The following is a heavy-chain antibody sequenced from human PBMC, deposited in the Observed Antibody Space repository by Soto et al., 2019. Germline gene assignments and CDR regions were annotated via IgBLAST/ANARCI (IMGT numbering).Heavy chain of an antibody. CDR2: IYYSGST. J-gene: IGHJ4*02. CDR1: GGSSGDGGGY. D-gene: IGHD3-3*01. CDR3: ASISYYDFWSGYRWRYFDY. V-gene: IGHV4-31*02. Sequence: LQMISLTWSVSGGSSGDGGGYRSWIRKHPGKGLEWIGYIYYSGSTYYNPSLKSRVTISVDTSKNQFSLKLSSVTAADTAVYYCASISYYDFWSGYRWRYFDYWGQGSLVTVTS.